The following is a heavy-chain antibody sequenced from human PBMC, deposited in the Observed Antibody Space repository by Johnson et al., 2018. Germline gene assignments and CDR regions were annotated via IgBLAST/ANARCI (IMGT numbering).Heavy chain of an antibody. CDR3: ARDMMVGYYGMDV. Sequence: VQLVQSGGGLVKPGGSXRLSCAASGFTFSDYYMSWVRQAPGKGLEWVANIKQDGSEKYYVDSVKGRFTISRDNAKNSLYLQMNSLRAEDTAVYYCARDMMVGYYGMDVWGQGTTVTVSS. CDR2: IKQDGSEK. J-gene: IGHJ6*02. V-gene: IGHV3-7*01. D-gene: IGHD3-22*01. CDR1: GFTFSDYY.